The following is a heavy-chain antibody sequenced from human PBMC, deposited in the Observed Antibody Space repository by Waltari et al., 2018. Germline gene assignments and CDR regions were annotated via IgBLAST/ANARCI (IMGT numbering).Heavy chain of an antibody. CDR1: GFTFRTIW. D-gene: IGHD6-13*01. CDR3: TRGGDDSSWYWRN. CDR2: INQDGSEK. V-gene: IGHV3-7*01. Sequence: EVQLVESGGGLVQPGGSMRLSCAASGFTFRTIWMTWVRQAQGKGLEWVANINQDGSEKYSVESVKGRFTISRDNAKNSLYLQLNSLRADDTAVYYCTRGGDDSSWYWRNWGQGTLVTVSS. J-gene: IGHJ4*02.